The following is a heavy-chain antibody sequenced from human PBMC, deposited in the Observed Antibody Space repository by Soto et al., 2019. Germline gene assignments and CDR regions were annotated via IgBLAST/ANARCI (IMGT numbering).Heavy chain of an antibody. D-gene: IGHD4-17*01. Sequence: DVQLVKSGGGLIQPGGSLRLSCAASGITATNGHMSWVRQAPGKGLEWVSVLYSDDNTYYADSVKGRFTVSRDTSKNTVYLHMNSLRAEDTAVYYCARDLNGDKDFDFWDQGSLVTVSS. V-gene: IGHV3-53*01. J-gene: IGHJ4*02. CDR3: ARDLNGDKDFDF. CDR2: LYSDDNT. CDR1: GITATNGH.